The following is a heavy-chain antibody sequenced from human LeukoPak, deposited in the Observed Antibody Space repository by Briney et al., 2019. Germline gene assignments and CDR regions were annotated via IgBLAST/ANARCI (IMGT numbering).Heavy chain of an antibody. D-gene: IGHD2-2*02. CDR1: GFTFSSCW. Sequence: GGSLRLSCAASGFTFSSCWMSWVRQAPGKGVEWVANIKQGGSEKYYVDSVKGRFTISRDNAKNSLYLQMNSLRAEDTAVYYCARIDIVVVPAAIRDYYYSGMDVWGQGTTVTVSS. J-gene: IGHJ6*02. CDR3: ARIDIVVVPAAIRDYYYSGMDV. CDR2: IKQGGSEK. V-gene: IGHV3-7*01.